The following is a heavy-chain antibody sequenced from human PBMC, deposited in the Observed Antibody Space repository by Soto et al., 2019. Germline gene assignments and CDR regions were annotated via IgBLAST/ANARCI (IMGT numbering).Heavy chain of an antibody. CDR2: IGNSGGST. CDR1: GFTFTSYA. V-gene: IGHV3-23*01. CDR3: AKHFDSGCPDY. D-gene: IGHD6-19*01. Sequence: GGSLRLPCAPSGFTFTSYALSWVRQAPGKGLEWVSIIGNSGGSTFYADSVKGRCTISRDNSKNTLYLQMNNLRAEDTAVYYCAKHFDSGCPDYWGQGT. J-gene: IGHJ4*02.